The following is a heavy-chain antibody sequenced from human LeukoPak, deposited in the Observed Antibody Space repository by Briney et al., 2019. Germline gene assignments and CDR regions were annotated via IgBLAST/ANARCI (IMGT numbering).Heavy chain of an antibody. J-gene: IGHJ1*01. D-gene: IGHD3-16*01. CDR2: INIYGRST. V-gene: IGHV3-74*01. CDR3: VRGGSTHFQH. Sequence: CLSRINIYGRSTSYAYSGKGRFTISRDNAENTLYLQMNSLRAEDTAVYYCVRGGSTHFQHWGQGTLVTVSS.